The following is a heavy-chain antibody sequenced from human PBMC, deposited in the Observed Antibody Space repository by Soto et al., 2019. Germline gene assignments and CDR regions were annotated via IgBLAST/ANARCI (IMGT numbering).Heavy chain of an antibody. CDR2: IYYSGST. Sequence: SETLSLTCTVSGGSISSGGYYWSWIRQHPGKGLEWTGYIYYSGSTYYNPSLKSRVTISVDTSKNQFSLKLSSVTAADTAVYYCARAPSVGHYYYGMDVWGQGTTVTVSS. J-gene: IGHJ6*02. V-gene: IGHV4-31*03. D-gene: IGHD1-26*01. CDR3: ARAPSVGHYYYGMDV. CDR1: GGSISSGGYY.